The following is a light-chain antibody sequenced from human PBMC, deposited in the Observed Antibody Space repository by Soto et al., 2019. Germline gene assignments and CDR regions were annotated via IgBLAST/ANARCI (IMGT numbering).Light chain of an antibody. V-gene: IGKV1-6*01. Sequence: AIQMTQSPSSLSASVGDRVTITCRASQGIRNDLGWYQQKPGKAPKLLIYGASSLQSGVPSRFAGSGSGTDFSLTISSLQPEDFGTYYCLQDYNHPYTFGQGTKLEIK. J-gene: IGKJ2*01. CDR1: QGIRND. CDR2: GAS. CDR3: LQDYNHPYT.